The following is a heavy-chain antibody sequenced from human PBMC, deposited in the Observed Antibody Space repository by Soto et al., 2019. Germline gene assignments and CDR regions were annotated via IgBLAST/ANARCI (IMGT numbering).Heavy chain of an antibody. CDR2: INWKSDI. D-gene: IGHD3-16*01. CDR3: AISQDRGGRTTFIY. Sequence: PGGSLRLSCAVSGFTFDDNAMHWVRQAPGKGLEWVSGINWKSDIGYADSVKGRFTISRDNAENSLYLQMNSLRAEDTALYYCAISQDRGGRTTFIYWGQGTQVTV. CDR1: GFTFDDNA. J-gene: IGHJ4*02. V-gene: IGHV3-9*01.